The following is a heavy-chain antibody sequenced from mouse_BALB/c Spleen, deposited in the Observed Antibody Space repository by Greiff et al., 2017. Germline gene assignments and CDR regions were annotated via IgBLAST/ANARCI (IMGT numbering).Heavy chain of an antibody. CDR2: IWAGGST. V-gene: IGHV2-9*02. D-gene: IGHD2-5*01. J-gene: IGHJ2*01. Sequence: VQRVESGPGLVAPSQSLSITCTVSGFSLTSYGVHWVRQPPGKSLEWLGVIWAGGSTNYNSALMSRLSISKDNSKSQVFLKMNSLQTDDTAMYYCARDRSNYGYFDYWGQGTTLTVSS. CDR3: ARDRSNYGYFDY. CDR1: GFSLTSYG.